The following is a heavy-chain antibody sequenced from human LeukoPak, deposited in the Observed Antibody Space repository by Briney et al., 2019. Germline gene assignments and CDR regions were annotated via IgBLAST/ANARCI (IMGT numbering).Heavy chain of an antibody. CDR2: IYYIGST. CDR3: ARSPNLLFDY. V-gene: IGHV4-39*01. Sequence: PSETLSLTCTVSGDSITSGSFYWGWFRQPPGKGLEWIGTIYYIGSTYYNSSLKRRVTISIDTSKNQFSLKLTPVTAADTAIYYCARSPNLLFDYWGPGTLVTVSS. CDR1: GDSITSGSFY. J-gene: IGHJ4*02.